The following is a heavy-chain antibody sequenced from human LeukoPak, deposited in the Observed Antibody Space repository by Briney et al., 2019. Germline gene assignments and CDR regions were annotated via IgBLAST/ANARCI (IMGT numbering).Heavy chain of an antibody. D-gene: IGHD1-7*01. CDR2: MNPNSGNT. V-gene: IGHV1-8*01. CDR3: ATVITGTTNDAFDI. CDR1: GYTFTSSD. J-gene: IGHJ3*02. Sequence: ASVRVSCKAAGYTFTSSDINWVREATGQGLEWMGWMNPNSGNTGYAQKFQGRVTMTRNTSISTAYMELSSLRSEDTAVYYCATVITGTTNDAFDIWGQGTMVTVPS.